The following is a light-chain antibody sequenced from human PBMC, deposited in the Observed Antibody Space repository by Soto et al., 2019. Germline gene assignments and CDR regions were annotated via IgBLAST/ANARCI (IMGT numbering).Light chain of an antibody. V-gene: IGKV3-11*01. Sequence: DIVMTQSPDSLAVSPGESATLSCRASQSISTYLAWYQQKPGQAPRLLMYEASNRATGVPPRFSGSGSGTDFTLTISSLEPEDFAVYYCQQETFGQGTKV. J-gene: IGKJ1*01. CDR3: QQET. CDR2: EAS. CDR1: QSISTY.